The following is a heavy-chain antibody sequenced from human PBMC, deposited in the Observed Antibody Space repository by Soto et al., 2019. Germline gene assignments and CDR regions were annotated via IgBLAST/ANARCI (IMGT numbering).Heavy chain of an antibody. CDR2: INSKTDGGTT. D-gene: IGHD2-2*01. Sequence: GGSLRLSCAASGFTFSNAWMSWVRQAPGKGLEWVGRINSKTDGGTTDYAALVKGRFTISRDDSKNTLYLQMNSLKTEDTAVYYGTTSRAGYYYYYGMDVWGQGTTVTVSS. J-gene: IGHJ6*02. V-gene: IGHV3-15*01. CDR1: GFTFSNAW. CDR3: TTSRAGYYYYYGMDV.